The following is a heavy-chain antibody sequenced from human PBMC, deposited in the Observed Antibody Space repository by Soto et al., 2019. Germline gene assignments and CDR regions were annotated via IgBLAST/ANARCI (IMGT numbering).Heavy chain of an antibody. D-gene: IGHD3-3*01. J-gene: IGHJ4*02. CDR1: GGSISSRSHY. Sequence: QLQLQESGPGLVKPSETLSLTCTVSGGSISSRSHYWGWIRQSPGKHLEWIGSSFYRGSTHYNPSLKTRGTISVDTSKNPVSLKLYSVTAADTAVYYCATADGFGVVTPFFEYWGQGILVTVSS. CDR3: ATADGFGVVTPFFEY. CDR2: SFYRGST. V-gene: IGHV4-39*01.